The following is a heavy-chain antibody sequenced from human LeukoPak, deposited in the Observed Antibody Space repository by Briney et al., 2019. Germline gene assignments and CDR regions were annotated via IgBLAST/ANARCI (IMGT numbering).Heavy chain of an antibody. V-gene: IGHV3-43*02. Sequence: GGSLSLSCAASGFTLGDYAMHWVRLAPGKGLEWVSLISADGDGTYYADSVKGRFTISRDNSKNSLYLQMNSLRTEDTALYYCAKDRACSIASCFQPFMDWGQGTLVTVSS. CDR2: ISADGDGT. J-gene: IGHJ4*02. D-gene: IGHD2-2*01. CDR1: GFTLGDYA. CDR3: AKDRACSIASCFQPFMD.